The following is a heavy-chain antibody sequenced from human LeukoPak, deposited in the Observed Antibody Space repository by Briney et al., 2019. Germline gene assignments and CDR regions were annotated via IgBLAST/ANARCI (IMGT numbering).Heavy chain of an antibody. V-gene: IGHV4-61*05. CDR1: GGSISSSTYY. Sequence: SETLSLTCTVSGGSISSSTYYWGWIRQPPGKGLEWIGHIHYSGSTNYNPSLKSRVTISLDTSKNQFSLNLSSVTAADTAVYYCARTSGWYRFDYWGQGTLVTVSS. CDR3: ARTSGWYRFDY. D-gene: IGHD6-19*01. J-gene: IGHJ4*02. CDR2: IHYSGST.